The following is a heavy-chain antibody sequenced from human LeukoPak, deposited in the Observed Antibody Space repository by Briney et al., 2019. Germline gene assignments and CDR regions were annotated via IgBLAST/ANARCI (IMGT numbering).Heavy chain of an antibody. CDR2: IWYDGSNK. J-gene: IGHJ4*02. V-gene: IGHV3-33*01. Sequence: GGSLRLSCAASGFTFSSYGMHWVRQAPGKGLEWVAVIWYDGSNKYYADSVKGRFTISRDNSKNTLYLQMNSLRAEDTAVYYCAREHGDYFYFDYWGQGTLVTVS. CDR1: GFTFSSYG. D-gene: IGHD4-17*01. CDR3: AREHGDYFYFDY.